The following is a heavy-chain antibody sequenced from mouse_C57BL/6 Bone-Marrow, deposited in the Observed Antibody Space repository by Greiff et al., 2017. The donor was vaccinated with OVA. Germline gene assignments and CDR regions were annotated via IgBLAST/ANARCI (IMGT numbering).Heavy chain of an antibody. CDR1: GYAFTNYL. J-gene: IGHJ1*03. V-gene: IGHV1-54*01. CDR3: ARYYRTPYWYFDV. CDR2: INPGSGGT. D-gene: IGHD2-1*01. Sequence: QVQLQQSGAELVRPGTSVKVSCKASGYAFTNYLIEWVKQRPGQGLEWIGVINPGSGGTNYNEKFKGKATLTADKSSSTAYMQLSSLTSEDSAVYFCARYYRTPYWYFDVWGTGTTVTVSS.